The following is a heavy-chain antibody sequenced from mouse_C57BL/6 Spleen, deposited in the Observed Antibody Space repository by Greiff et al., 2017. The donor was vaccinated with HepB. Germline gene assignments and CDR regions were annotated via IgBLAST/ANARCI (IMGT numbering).Heavy chain of an antibody. J-gene: IGHJ2*01. D-gene: IGHD2-10*02. CDR3: AREYGNSYFDY. Sequence: EVQLQESGPGLVKPSQSLSLTCSVTGYSITSGYYWNWIRQFPGNKLEWMGYISYDGSNNYNPSLKNRISITRDTSKNQFFLKLNSVTTEDTATYYCAREYGNSYFDYWGQGTTLTVSS. V-gene: IGHV3-6*01. CDR2: ISYDGSN. CDR1: GYSITSGYY.